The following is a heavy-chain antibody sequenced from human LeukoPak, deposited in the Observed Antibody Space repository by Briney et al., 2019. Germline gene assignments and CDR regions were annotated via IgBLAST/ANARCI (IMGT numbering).Heavy chain of an antibody. V-gene: IGHV3-23*01. CDR1: GFTFSSYA. CDR3: AKVGSGSYRQPI. D-gene: IGHD1-26*01. CDR2: ISGSGGSA. J-gene: IGHJ4*02. Sequence: QPGGSLRLSCTASGFTFSSYAMSWVRQAPGKGLEWVSAISGSGGSAYYADSVKGRFTISRDNSKNTLYLQMNSLRAEDTAVYYCAKVGSGSYRQPIWGQGTLVTVSS.